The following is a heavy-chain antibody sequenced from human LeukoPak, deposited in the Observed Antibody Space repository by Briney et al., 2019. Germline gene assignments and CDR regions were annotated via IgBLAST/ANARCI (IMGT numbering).Heavy chain of an antibody. CDR1: GGSFSGYY. D-gene: IGHD6-19*01. J-gene: IGHJ2*01. V-gene: IGHV4-34*01. Sequence: SETLSLTCAVYGGSFSGYYWSWIRQPPGKGLEWIGGINHSGSTNYNPSLKSRVTISVDTSKNQFSLKLSSVTAADTAVYYCARDRQWLVRGWYFDLWGRGTLVTVSS. CDR2: INHSGST. CDR3: ARDRQWLVRGWYFDL.